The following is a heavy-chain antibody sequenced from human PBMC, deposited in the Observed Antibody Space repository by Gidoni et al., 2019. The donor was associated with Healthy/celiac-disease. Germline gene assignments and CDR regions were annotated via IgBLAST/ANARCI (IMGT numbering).Heavy chain of an antibody. CDR3: ARGGGLVTTSPIDY. D-gene: IGHD4-17*01. V-gene: IGHV4-34*01. Sequence: QVQLQQWGAGLLKPSETLSLTCAVFGGSFRGYYWSWIRQPPGKGVEWIGEINHSGSTNYNPSLKSRVTISVDTSKNQFSLKLSSVTAADTAVYYCARGGGLVTTSPIDYWGQGTLVTVSS. J-gene: IGHJ4*02. CDR1: GGSFRGYY. CDR2: INHSGST.